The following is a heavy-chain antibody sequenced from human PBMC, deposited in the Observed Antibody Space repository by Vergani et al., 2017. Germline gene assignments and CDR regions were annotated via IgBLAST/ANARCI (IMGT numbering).Heavy chain of an antibody. J-gene: IGHJ6*03. V-gene: IGHV1-69*01. CDR1: GGTFSSYA. Sequence: QVQLVQSGAEVKKPGSSVKVSCKASGGTFSSYAISWVRQAPGQGLEWMGGIIPIFGTANYAQKFQGRVTITADESTSTAYMELSSLRSEDTAVYYGARSRNSYTIFGVVIENYYYYYMDVWGKGTTVTVSS. CDR2: IIPIFGTA. D-gene: IGHD3-3*01. CDR3: ARSRNSYTIFGVVIENYYYYYMDV.